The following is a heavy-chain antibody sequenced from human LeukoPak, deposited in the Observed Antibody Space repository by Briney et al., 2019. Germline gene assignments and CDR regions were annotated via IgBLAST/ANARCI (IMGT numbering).Heavy chain of an antibody. Sequence: GGSLRLSCAASGFTFSSYSMNWVRQAPGKGLERDSYISSSSSTIYYADSVKGRFTISRDNAKNSLYLQMNSLRAEDTAVYYCARGTAMVRRGWFDPWGQGTLVTVSS. CDR1: GFTFSSYS. D-gene: IGHD5-18*01. J-gene: IGHJ5*02. CDR2: ISSSSSTI. CDR3: ARGTAMVRRGWFDP. V-gene: IGHV3-48*04.